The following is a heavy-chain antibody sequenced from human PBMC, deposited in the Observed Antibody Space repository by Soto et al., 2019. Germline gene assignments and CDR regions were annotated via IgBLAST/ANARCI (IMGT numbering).Heavy chain of an antibody. CDR1: GGSISSGGYS. Sequence: QLQLQESGSGLVKPSQTLSLTCAVSGGSISSGGYSWSWIRQPPGKGLEWIGYIYHSGSTYYHPSLKRLVTISVDRSKNQFSLKLSSVTAADTAVYYCARASTTVTTLGYWGQGTLVTVSS. V-gene: IGHV4-30-2*01. CDR2: IYHSGST. D-gene: IGHD4-17*01. CDR3: ARASTTVTTLGY. J-gene: IGHJ4*02.